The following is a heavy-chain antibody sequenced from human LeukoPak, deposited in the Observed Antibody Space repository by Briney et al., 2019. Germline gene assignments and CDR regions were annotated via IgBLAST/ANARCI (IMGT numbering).Heavy chain of an antibody. Sequence: EASVKVSCKASAYTFTNYCISWVRQAPGQGLEWMGWISAYNGDTNYAQKLQGRVTMTTDTSTSTAYMELRSLRSDDTAVYYCAVRNRSSWSPFDFWGQGTLVTVSS. CDR1: AYTFTNYC. J-gene: IGHJ4*02. D-gene: IGHD6-13*01. V-gene: IGHV1-18*01. CDR2: ISAYNGDT. CDR3: AVRNRSSWSPFDF.